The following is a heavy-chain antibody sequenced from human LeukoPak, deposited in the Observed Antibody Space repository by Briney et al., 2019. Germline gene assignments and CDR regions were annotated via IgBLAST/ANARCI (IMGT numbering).Heavy chain of an antibody. CDR1: GFTFSDYY. V-gene: IGHV3-11*04. CDR2: ISSSSSTI. Sequence: PGGSLRLSCAASGFTFSDYYMSWIRQAPGKGLDWVSYISSSSSTIYYADSVKGRFTISRDNAKNSLYLQMNSLRAEDTAVYYCARDLEVAGANWFDPWGQGTLVTVSS. CDR3: ARDLEVAGANWFDP. J-gene: IGHJ5*02. D-gene: IGHD5-24*01.